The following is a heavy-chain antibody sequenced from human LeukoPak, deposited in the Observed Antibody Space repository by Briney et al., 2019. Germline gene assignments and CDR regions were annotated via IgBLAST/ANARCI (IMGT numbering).Heavy chain of an antibody. CDR2: IYYSGST. V-gene: IGHV4-59*01. Sequence: PSETLSLTCTVPGGSISSYYWSWIRQPPGKGLEWIGYIYYSGSTNYNPSLKSRVTISVDTSKNQFSLKPSSVTAADTAVYYCARLRPDIVVVPPGAYMDVWGKGTTVTVSS. CDR1: GGSISSYY. J-gene: IGHJ6*03. D-gene: IGHD2-2*01. CDR3: ARLRPDIVVVPPGAYMDV.